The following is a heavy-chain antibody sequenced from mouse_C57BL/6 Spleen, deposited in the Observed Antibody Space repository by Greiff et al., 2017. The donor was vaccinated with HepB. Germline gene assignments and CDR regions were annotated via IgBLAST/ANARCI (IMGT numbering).Heavy chain of an antibody. D-gene: IGHD3-2*02. V-gene: IGHV1-15*01. CDR3: TRSDSSGYDY. CDR1: GYTFTDNE. Sequence: VKLVESGAELVRPGASVTLPCKASGYTFTDNEMNWVKPTPVPALEWIGAIDLETGGTAYNQKFKGKPILTADKSSSTASLELRSLTSEDSAIYYCTRSDSSGYDYWGQGTTLTVSS. CDR2: IDLETGGT. J-gene: IGHJ2*01.